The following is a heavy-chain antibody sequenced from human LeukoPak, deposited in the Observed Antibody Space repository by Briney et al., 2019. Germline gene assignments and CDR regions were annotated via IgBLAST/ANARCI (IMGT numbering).Heavy chain of an antibody. V-gene: IGHV3-30-3*01. CDR3: ARDRDSSGWYEGFDY. Sequence: GGSLRLSCAASGFTFSSSAMHWVRQAPDKGLEWVAVISYDGSNKYYADSVKGRFTISRDNSKNTLYLQMSSLRADDTAVYYCARDRDSSGWYEGFDYWGQGTLVTVSS. CDR1: GFTFSSSA. J-gene: IGHJ4*02. D-gene: IGHD6-19*01. CDR2: ISYDGSNK.